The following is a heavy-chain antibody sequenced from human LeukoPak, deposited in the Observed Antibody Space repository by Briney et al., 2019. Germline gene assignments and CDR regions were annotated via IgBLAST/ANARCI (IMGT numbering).Heavy chain of an antibody. D-gene: IGHD4-17*01. CDR1: GFTFDDYG. CDR2: INWNGGST. V-gene: IGHV3-20*04. CDR3: AASFYGDYAMYYFDY. J-gene: IGHJ4*02. Sequence: GGSLRLSCAASGFTFDDYGMSWVRQAPGKGLEWVSGINWNGGSTGYADSVKGRFTISRDNSKNTLYLQMNSLRAEDTAVYYCAASFYGDYAMYYFDYWGQGTLVTVSS.